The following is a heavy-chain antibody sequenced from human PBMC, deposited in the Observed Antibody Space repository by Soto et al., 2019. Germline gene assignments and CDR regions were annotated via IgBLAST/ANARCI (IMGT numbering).Heavy chain of an antibody. Sequence: QVQLVQSGAEVKKPGASVKVSCKASGYTFTSYYMHWVRQAPGQGLEWMGIINPSGGSTSYAQKFQGRVTMPRDTSTSTVYMELSSLRSEDTAVYYCARVVSSRDGYNYPFDYWGQGTLVTVSS. CDR2: INPSGGST. V-gene: IGHV1-46*01. CDR3: ARVVSSRDGYNYPFDY. J-gene: IGHJ4*02. D-gene: IGHD5-12*01. CDR1: GYTFTSYY.